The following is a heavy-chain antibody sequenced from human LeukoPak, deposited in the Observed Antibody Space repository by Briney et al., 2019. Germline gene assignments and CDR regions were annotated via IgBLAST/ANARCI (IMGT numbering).Heavy chain of an antibody. CDR3: ARDRYTLMWEELNWNYGY. CDR1: GGTFSSYA. J-gene: IGHJ4*02. D-gene: IGHD1-7*01. CDR2: IIPIFGTA. Sequence: ASVKVSCKASGGTFSSYAISWVRQTPGQGLEWMGGIIPIFGTANYAQKFQGRVTITADESTSTAYMELSSLRSEDTAVYYCARDRYTLMWEELNWNYGYWGQGTLVTVSS. V-gene: IGHV1-69*13.